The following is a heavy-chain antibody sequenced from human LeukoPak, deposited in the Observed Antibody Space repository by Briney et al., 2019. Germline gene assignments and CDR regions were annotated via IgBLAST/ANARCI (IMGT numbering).Heavy chain of an antibody. J-gene: IGHJ5*02. Sequence: GGSLTLSCLASGFTLRIYAMSWVRQTPGRGLEWVAATCSSEAGTYHPHSVRGRLTIPRDKAKNPQYLQMNSLRADDTAVYYCGALYGGFDPWGQGTMVTVSS. CDR1: GFTLRIYA. D-gene: IGHD4-17*01. CDR2: TCSSEAGT. CDR3: GALYGGFDP. V-gene: IGHV3-23*01.